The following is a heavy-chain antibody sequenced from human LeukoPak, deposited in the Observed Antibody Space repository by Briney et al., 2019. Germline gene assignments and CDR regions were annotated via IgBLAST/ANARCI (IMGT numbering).Heavy chain of an antibody. CDR3: ARRKGGYSYGYADY. D-gene: IGHD5-18*01. CDR1: GYTFTGYY. V-gene: IGHV1-2*02. CDR2: INPNSGGT. J-gene: IGHJ4*02. Sequence: ASVKVSCKASGYTFTGYYMHWVRQAPGQGLEWMGWINPNSGGTNYAQKFQGRVTMTRDTSISTAYMELSRLRSDDTAVYYSARRKGGYSYGYADYWGQGTLVTVSS.